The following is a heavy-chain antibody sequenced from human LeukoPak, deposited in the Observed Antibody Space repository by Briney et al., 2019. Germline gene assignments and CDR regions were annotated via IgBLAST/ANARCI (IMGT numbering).Heavy chain of an antibody. D-gene: IGHD5-12*01. CDR1: GFTFSRFG. CDR2: ILYDGTKK. V-gene: IGHV3-30*02. CDR3: AKGGGYEAQYYYYYLDV. J-gene: IGHJ6*03. Sequence: GGSLRLSCAASGFTFSRFGMHWVRQAPGQGLEWVAFILYDGTKKYYADSVKGRFTISRDNSKNTLYLQMKSLRAEDTAVYYCAKGGGYEAQYYYYYLDVWGKGTTVTISS.